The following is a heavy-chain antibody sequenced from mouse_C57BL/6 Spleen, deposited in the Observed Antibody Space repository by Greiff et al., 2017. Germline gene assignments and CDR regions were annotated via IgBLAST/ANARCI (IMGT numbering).Heavy chain of an antibody. CDR2: IYPGDGDT. CDR3: ARPYYSNYGNFDY. D-gene: IGHD2-5*01. V-gene: IGHV1-82*01. J-gene: IGHJ2*01. CDR1: GYAFSSSW. Sequence: VQLQESGPELVKPGASVKISCKASGYAFSSSWMNWVKQRSGKGLEWIGRIYPGDGDTNYNGKFKGKATLTADKSSSTAYMQLSSLTSEDSAVYFCARPYYSNYGNFDYWGQGTTLTVSS.